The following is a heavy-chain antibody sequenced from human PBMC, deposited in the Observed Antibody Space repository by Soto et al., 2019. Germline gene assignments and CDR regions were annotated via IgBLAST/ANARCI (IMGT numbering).Heavy chain of an antibody. D-gene: IGHD6-6*01. V-gene: IGHV3-30-3*01. CDR1: GFTFSSYA. CDR3: ARENLLGDSSSRILYYYYGVDV. Sequence: GGSLRLSCAASGFTFSSYAMHWVRQAPGKGLEWVAVISYDGSNKYYADSVKGRFTISRDNSKNTLYLQMNSLRAEDTAVYYCARENLLGDSSSRILYYYYGVDVWGQGTTVTVSS. J-gene: IGHJ6*02. CDR2: ISYDGSNK.